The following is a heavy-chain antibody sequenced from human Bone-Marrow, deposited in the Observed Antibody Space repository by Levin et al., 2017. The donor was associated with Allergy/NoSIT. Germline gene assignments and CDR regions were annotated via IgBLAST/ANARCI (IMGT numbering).Heavy chain of an antibody. J-gene: IGHJ4*02. V-gene: IGHV3-30*04. CDR1: GFTFSVYA. CDR3: ARAGYSVDWYGHGLDY. CDR2: VSPTGSNK. Sequence: QTGGSLRLSCAASGFTFSVYAIHWVRQAPGKGLEWVAVVSPTGSNKEYANSVRGRFTISRDSSKNTAYLQMNSLRGDDTAFYYCARAGYSVDWYGHGLDYWSQGTLVTVSS. D-gene: IGHD5/OR15-5a*01.